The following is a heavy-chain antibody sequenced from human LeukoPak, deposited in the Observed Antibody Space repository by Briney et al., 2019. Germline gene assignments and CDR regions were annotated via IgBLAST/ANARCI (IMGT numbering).Heavy chain of an antibody. D-gene: IGHD3-3*01. CDR2: IYYSGST. Sequence: SSETLSLTCTVSGGSISSYYWSWIRQPPGKGLEWIGYIYYSGSTYYNPSLKSRVTISVDTSKNQFSLKLSSVTAADTAVYYCARGLNYDFWSGYFSWFDPWGQGTLVTVSS. CDR1: GGSISSYY. J-gene: IGHJ5*02. CDR3: ARGLNYDFWSGYFSWFDP. V-gene: IGHV4-30-4*01.